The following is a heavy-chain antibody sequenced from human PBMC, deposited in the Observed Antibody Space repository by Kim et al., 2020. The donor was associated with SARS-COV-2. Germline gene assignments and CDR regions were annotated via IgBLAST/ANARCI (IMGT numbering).Heavy chain of an antibody. CDR3: AKGLEIWFGEPPDY. CDR1: GFTFSSYA. Sequence: GGSLRLSCAASGFTFSSYAMSWVRQAPGKGLEWVSSISCSGGSTYYADSGKGRFTISRDNSKNTLYLQMNSLRAEDTAVYYCAKGLEIWFGEPPDYWGQGTLVTVSS. J-gene: IGHJ4*02. D-gene: IGHD3-10*01. V-gene: IGHV3-23*01. CDR2: ISCSGGST.